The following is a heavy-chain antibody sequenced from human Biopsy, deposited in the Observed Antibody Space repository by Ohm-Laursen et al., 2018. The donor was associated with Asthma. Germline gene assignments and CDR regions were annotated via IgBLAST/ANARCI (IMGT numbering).Heavy chain of an antibody. CDR3: ARQKLAAAEGPIDL. V-gene: IGHV4-39*01. D-gene: IGHD6-13*01. CDR1: NGSISSNFYY. Sequence: SETLSLTCTVSNGSISSNFYYWGWIRQPPGKGLEWVGSIHKNGIGYYKSSLKSRLTISVDTSKNQFSLKVTSVTAADTAVYYCARQKLAAAEGPIDLWGQGTMVTVSS. CDR2: IHKNGIG. J-gene: IGHJ3*01.